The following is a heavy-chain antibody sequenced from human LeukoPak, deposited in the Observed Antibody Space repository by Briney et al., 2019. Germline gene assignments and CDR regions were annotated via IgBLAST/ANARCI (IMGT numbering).Heavy chain of an antibody. CDR2: IYSGGST. J-gene: IGHJ4*02. V-gene: IGHV3-66*04. Sequence: GSLRLSCAASGFTVSSNYMSWVRQAPGKGLEWVSVIYSGGSTYYADSVKGRFTISRDNSKNTLYLQMNSLRAEDTAVYYCASQNMVRGVIFDCWGQGALVTVSS. CDR3: ASQNMVRGVIFDC. CDR1: GFTVSSNY. D-gene: IGHD3-10*01.